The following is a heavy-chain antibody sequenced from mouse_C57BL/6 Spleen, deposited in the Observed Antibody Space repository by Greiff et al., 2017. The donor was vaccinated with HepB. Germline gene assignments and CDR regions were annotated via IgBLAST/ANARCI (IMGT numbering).Heavy chain of an antibody. CDR2: ISSGSSTI. V-gene: IGHV5-17*01. CDR1: GFTFSDYG. J-gene: IGHJ2*01. CDR3: AKEDYGHVFDY. D-gene: IGHD2-4*01. Sequence: EVHLVESGGGLVKPGGSLKLSCAASGFTFSDYGMHWVRQAPEKGLEWVAYISSGSSTIYYAVTMKGRSTISRDNTNNTLFLQMTSLRSEDTAMYYSAKEDYGHVFDYCAEGTALTV.